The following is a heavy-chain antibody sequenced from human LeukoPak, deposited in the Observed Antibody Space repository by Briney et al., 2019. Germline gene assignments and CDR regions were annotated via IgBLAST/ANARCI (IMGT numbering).Heavy chain of an antibody. CDR3: TRDDLDWHGRQPDDFDI. CDR2: IYRGGNT. V-gene: IGHV3-53*01. CDR1: GFTVSSNY. Sequence: GGSLRLSCAASGFTVSSNYMSWVRQAPGKGLEWVSIIYRGGNTYYADSVKGRFTISRDNSKNTLYFQMNSLRAEDTAVYYCTRDDLDWHGRQPDDFDIWGPGTVVTVSS. D-gene: IGHD3-9*01. J-gene: IGHJ3*02.